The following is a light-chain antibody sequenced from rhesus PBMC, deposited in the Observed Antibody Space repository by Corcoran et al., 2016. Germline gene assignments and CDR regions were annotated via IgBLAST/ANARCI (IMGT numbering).Light chain of an antibody. CDR3: SSYAGSNTFI. V-gene: IGLV2-23*01. CDR2: DVS. Sequence: QAALTQPPSVSGSPGQSVTISCTGTSSDIGGYNYVSWYQQHPGKAPKLMIYDVSKRPSGVSDRFSGSKSGNTASLTISGLQAEDGADYYCSSYAGSNTFIFGAGTRLTVI. J-gene: IGLJ1*01. CDR1: SSDIGGYNY.